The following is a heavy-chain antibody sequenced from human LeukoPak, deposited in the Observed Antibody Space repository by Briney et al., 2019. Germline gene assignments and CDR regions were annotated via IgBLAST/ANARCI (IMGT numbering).Heavy chain of an antibody. D-gene: IGHD3-22*01. CDR1: GYTFTGYY. CDR2: IIPIFGTA. J-gene: IGHJ4*02. CDR3: ATELYYYDSSGFAY. Sequence: GASVKVSCKASGYTFTGYYMHWVRQAPGQGLEWMGRIIPIFGTANYAQKFQGRVTITTDESTSTAYMELSSLRSEDTAVYYCATELYYYDSSGFAYWGQGTLVTVSS. V-gene: IGHV1-69*05.